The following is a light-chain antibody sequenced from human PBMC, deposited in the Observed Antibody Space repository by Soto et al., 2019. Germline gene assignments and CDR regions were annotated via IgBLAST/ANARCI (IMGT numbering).Light chain of an antibody. CDR1: QTISSW. J-gene: IGKJ4*01. CDR3: QQYDNLPLT. CDR2: KAS. V-gene: IGKV1-5*03. Sequence: DIQMTQSPSTLSGSVGDRVTITCRASQTISSWLAWYQQKPGKAPKLLIYKASTLKSGVPSRFSGSGSGTDFTFTISGLQPEDVATYHCQQYDNLPLTFGGGTKVEI.